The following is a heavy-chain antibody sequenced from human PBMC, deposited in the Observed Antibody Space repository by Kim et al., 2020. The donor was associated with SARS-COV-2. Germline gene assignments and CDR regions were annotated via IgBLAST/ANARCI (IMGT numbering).Heavy chain of an antibody. CDR3: ARFYYGPGTFFSY. V-gene: IGHV3-23*01. D-gene: IGHD3-10*01. J-gene: IGHJ4*02. CDR1: KFTFSSYA. Sequence: GGSLRLSCAASKFTFSSYAMGWLRQAPGKGLEWLASISRGAETTYYADSLWGRFTISRDDSKNTVYLQMDRLRVEDTALYYCARFYYGPGTFFSYWGQGALVRVSS. CDR2: ISRGAETT.